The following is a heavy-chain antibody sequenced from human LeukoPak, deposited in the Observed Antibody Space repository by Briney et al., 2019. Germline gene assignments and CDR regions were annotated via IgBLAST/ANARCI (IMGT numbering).Heavy chain of an antibody. CDR2: IYSDNT. CDR3: ARVEEAAAFNP. CDR1: GFTVSSNS. Sequence: PGGSLRLSCTVSGFTVSSNSMSWVRQAPGKGLEWVSFIYSDNTHYSDSVKGRFTISRDNSKNTLYLQMNSLRAEDTAVYYCARVEEAAAFNPWGQGTLVTVSS. V-gene: IGHV3-53*01. J-gene: IGHJ5*02. D-gene: IGHD6-13*01.